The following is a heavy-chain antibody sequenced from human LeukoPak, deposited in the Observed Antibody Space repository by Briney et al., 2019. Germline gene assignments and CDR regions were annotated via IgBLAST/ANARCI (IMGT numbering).Heavy chain of an antibody. Sequence: PSETLSLTCAVYGGSFSGYYWSWIRQPPGKGLKWIGEINHSGSTNYNPSLKSRVTISVDTSKNQFSLKLSSVTAADTAVYYCARRGRLRYFDWSYWYFDLWGRGTLVTVSS. CDR2: INHSGST. CDR1: GGSFSGYY. V-gene: IGHV4-34*01. J-gene: IGHJ2*01. CDR3: ARRGRLRYFDWSYWYFDL. D-gene: IGHD3-9*01.